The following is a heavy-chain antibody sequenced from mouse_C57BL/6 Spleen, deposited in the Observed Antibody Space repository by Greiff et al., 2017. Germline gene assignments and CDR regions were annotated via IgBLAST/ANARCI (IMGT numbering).Heavy chain of an antibody. J-gene: IGHJ4*01. Sequence: EVMLVESGGGLVQPGGSLSLSCAASGFTFTDYYMSWVRQPPGKALEWLGFIRNKANGYTTEYSAAVKGRFTISRDYSQSILYLQMNALRAEDGATYYCSRSDDSGYRAMDYWGQGTSVTVSS. CDR3: SRSDDSGYRAMDY. CDR2: IRNKANGYTT. V-gene: IGHV7-3*01. CDR1: GFTFTDYY. D-gene: IGHD3-2*02.